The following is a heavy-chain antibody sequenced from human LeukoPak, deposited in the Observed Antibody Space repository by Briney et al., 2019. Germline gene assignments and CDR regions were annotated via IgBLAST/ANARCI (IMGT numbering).Heavy chain of an antibody. V-gene: IGHV3-21*01. D-gene: IGHD3-3*01. CDR2: ISSSSSYI. CDR1: GFTFSSYS. Sequence: PGGSLRLSCAASGFTFSSYSMNWVRQAPGKGLEWVSSISSSSSYIYYADSVKGRFTISRDNAKNSLYLQMNSLRAEDTAVYYCARDYAGITIFGVVPVIWGQGTMVTVSS. CDR3: ARDYAGITIFGVVPVI. J-gene: IGHJ3*02.